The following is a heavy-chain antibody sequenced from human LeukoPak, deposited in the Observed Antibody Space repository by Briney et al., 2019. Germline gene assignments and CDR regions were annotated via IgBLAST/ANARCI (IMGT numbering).Heavy chain of an antibody. Sequence: GGSLRLSCAASGFTVSSNYMSWVRQAPGKGLEWVSVIYSGGSTYYADSVKGRFTISRDNSKNTLYLQMNSLRAEDTAVYYCASYGSRESYGMDVWGQGTTVTVSS. CDR2: IYSGGST. V-gene: IGHV3-53*01. CDR3: ASYGSRESYGMDV. CDR1: GFTVSSNY. J-gene: IGHJ6*02. D-gene: IGHD3-10*01.